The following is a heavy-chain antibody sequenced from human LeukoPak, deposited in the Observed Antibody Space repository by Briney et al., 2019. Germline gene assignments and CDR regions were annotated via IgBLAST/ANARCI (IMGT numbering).Heavy chain of an antibody. D-gene: IGHD4-17*01. CDR3: ARDVVTVTKGFDI. Sequence: SSETLSLTCAVSTDSFSSHYWTWIRQPPGKGLEWIGYISYIGSTNYNPSLKSRVTISIDMSKNQFSLKLSSVTAADTAVYYCARDVVTVTKGFDIWGQGTMVSVSS. J-gene: IGHJ3*02. CDR2: ISYIGST. V-gene: IGHV4-59*11. CDR1: TDSFSSHY.